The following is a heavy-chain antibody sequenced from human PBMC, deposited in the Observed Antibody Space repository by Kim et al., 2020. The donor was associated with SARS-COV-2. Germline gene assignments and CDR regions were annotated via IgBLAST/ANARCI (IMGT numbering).Heavy chain of an antibody. V-gene: IGHV3-30*02. D-gene: IGHD3-10*01. Sequence: YADSVKGRFTISRENAKKTLYLQMNSLRAEDTAVYYCATHYYGSGSYLDYWGQGTLVTVSS. CDR3: ATHYYGSGSYLDY. J-gene: IGHJ4*02.